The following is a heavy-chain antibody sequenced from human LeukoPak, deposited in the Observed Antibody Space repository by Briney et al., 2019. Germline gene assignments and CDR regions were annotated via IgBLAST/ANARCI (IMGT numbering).Heavy chain of an antibody. CDR3: ARDQEYYYDSSGYAWFDP. D-gene: IGHD3-22*01. Sequence: GSSVKVSCKASGGTFSSYAISWVRQAPGQGLEWMGGIIPIFGTANYAQKFQGRVTITTDESTSTAYMELSSLRSEDTAVYYCARDQEYYYDSSGYAWFDPWGQDNLVTVSS. CDR2: IIPIFGTA. V-gene: IGHV1-69*05. CDR1: GGTFSSYA. J-gene: IGHJ5*02.